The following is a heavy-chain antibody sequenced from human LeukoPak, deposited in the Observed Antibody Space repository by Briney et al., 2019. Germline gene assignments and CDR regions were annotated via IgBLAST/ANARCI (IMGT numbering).Heavy chain of an antibody. CDR3: ARLQGRGDNYLDF. V-gene: IGHV4-59*08. J-gene: IGHJ4*02. D-gene: IGHD7-27*01. CDR1: GGSISTYY. CDR2: VSYSGST. Sequence: SETLSLTCTVSGGSISTYYWSWLRQPPGKGLEWIGYVSYSGSTNYNPSLKTLKSRVTMSVDTSKNQFSLKVSSVTAADTAVYYWARLQGRGDNYLDFWGQGALVTVSS.